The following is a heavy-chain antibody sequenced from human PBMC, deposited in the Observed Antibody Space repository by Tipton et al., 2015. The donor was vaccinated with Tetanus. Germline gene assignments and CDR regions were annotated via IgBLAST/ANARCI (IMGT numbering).Heavy chain of an antibody. V-gene: IGHV1-2*06. J-gene: IGHJ3*02. D-gene: IGHD3-10*01. CDR3: ARDVRVAQSDAFDI. CDR1: GYPFTGYY. CDR2: INPKNGGT. Sequence: QVQLAQSGPEVKKPRASVKVSCKASGYPFTGYYMHWAQQTPGQGLKWIGRINPKNGGTNRAQQFQGRVTMTRDTSINTVYMELSRLTSAGTAVYYCARDVRVAQSDAFDIWGQGTMVTVS.